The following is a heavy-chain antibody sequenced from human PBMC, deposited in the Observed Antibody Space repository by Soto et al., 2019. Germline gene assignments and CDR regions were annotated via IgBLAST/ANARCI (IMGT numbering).Heavy chain of an antibody. Sequence: QVQLVQSGAELKKPGSSVKVSCKASGGTFAISVFNWVRQAPGHGLEWMGGVISIFGIPNYSQKFLGSVKKTAYEFSSKGDIDMSNLRSDVTPLYYCATDLGSGYQLGHYWGQGTQVTVSS. J-gene: IGHJ4*02. CDR1: GGTFAISV. V-gene: IGHV1-69*12. CDR2: VISIFGIP. CDR3: ATDLGSGYQLGHY. D-gene: IGHD5-12*01.